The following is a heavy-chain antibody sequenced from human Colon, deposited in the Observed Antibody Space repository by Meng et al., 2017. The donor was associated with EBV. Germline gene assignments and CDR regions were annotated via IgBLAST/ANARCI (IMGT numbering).Heavy chain of an antibody. V-gene: IGHV1-69*01. CDR1: GGTISNFG. D-gene: IGHD1-1*01. J-gene: IGHJ4*02. Sequence: QVQLVQSGAEVKKPGSSVKVSCKASGGTISNFGINWVRQATGQGPQWMGGIIGVFGTTNYAQKFQGRVSITADESTSTVYMELTSLRSEDTAVYYCAKEGGMRAKYYFDHWGQGTLVTVAS. CDR2: IIGVFGTT. CDR3: AKEGGMRAKYYFDH.